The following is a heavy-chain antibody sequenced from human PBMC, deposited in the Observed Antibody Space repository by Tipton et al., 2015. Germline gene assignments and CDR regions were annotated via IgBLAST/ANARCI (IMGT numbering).Heavy chain of an antibody. CDR2: IYHSGRT. V-gene: IGHV4-59*01. Sequence: LRLSCTVSGDSLSTYYWSWIRQSPGKGLEWIGNIYHSGRTNYNSSLKSRVTISVDTSMIHFSLKLSSVTASDTAVYYCARARGRHGGLFDSWGQGILVTVSS. D-gene: IGHD4-23*01. J-gene: IGHJ4*02. CDR3: ARARGRHGGLFDS. CDR1: GDSLSTYY.